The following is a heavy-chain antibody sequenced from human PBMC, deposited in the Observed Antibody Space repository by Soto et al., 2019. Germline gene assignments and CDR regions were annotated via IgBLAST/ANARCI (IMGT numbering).Heavy chain of an antibody. CDR1: EFTFSSYE. V-gene: IGHV3-48*03. J-gene: IGHJ4*02. CDR3: VRFGGAAAGPGDY. D-gene: IGHD6-13*01. Sequence: GGSLRLSCVASEFTFSSYEINWVRQAPGKGLEWVSYISSSGTIIYYTDSVKGRFTISRDNAKKSLYLQMNSLRAEDTAVYYCVRFGGAAAGPGDYWGQGTLVTVSS. CDR2: ISSSGTII.